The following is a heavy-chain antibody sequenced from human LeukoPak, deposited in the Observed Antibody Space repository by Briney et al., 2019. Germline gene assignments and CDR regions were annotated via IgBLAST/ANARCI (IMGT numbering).Heavy chain of an antibody. CDR1: GGSFSGYY. Sequence: PSETLSLTCAVYGGSFSGYYWSWIRQPPGKGLEWIGEINHSGSTNYNPSLKSRVTISVDTSKNQFSLKLSSVTAADTAVYYCARGRGGITMVRYDYWGQGTLSPSPQ. CDR2: INHSGST. V-gene: IGHV4-34*01. D-gene: IGHD3-10*01. CDR3: ARGRGGITMVRYDY. J-gene: IGHJ4*02.